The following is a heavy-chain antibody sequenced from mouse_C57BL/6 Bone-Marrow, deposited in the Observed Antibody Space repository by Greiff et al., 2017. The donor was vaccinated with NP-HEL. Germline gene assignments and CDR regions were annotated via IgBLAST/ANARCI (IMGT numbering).Heavy chain of an antibody. J-gene: IGHJ3*01. CDR3: TRADGDWFAY. D-gene: IGHD2-13*01. CDR2: ISSGGDYI. Sequence: EVKLVESGEGLVKPGGSLKLSCAASGFTFSSYAMSWVRQTPEKRLEWVAYISSGGDYIYYADTVKGRFPISRDNARNTLYLQMSSLKSEDTAMYYCTRADGDWFAYWGQGTLVTVSA. CDR1: GFTFSSYA. V-gene: IGHV5-9-1*02.